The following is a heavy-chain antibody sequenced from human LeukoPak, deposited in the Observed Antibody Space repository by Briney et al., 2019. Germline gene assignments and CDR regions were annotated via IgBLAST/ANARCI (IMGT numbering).Heavy chain of an antibody. CDR1: SDSLSSYS. CDR3: ARLTIVQGRVNAFDF. V-gene: IGHV4-59*08. J-gene: IGHJ3*01. Sequence: SDTLSLICTVSSDSLSSYSWRCIRQPPGEGLEWIGFIWSSGSTIYNPSLERRVNISMDASKIQFSLSLISVTGADTAVLYFARLTIVQGRVNAFDFWGQGTLVSVSS. CDR2: IWSSGST. D-gene: IGHD3-10*01.